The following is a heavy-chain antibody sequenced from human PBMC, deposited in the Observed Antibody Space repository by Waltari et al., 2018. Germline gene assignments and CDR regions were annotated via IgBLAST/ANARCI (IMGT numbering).Heavy chain of an antibody. J-gene: IGHJ1*01. Sequence: SGGGLVQPGGSLRLSCTASGATIDSNYMNWLRQAPGKGLWWISVIFADGTTHFADSVRGRFVISRDKSENTLYLQMNFVRADDSSVYYCTRGGHPNSWGQGTLVTVSS. D-gene: IGHD7-27*01. CDR3: TRGGHPNS. CDR1: GATIDSNY. CDR2: IFADGTT. V-gene: IGHV3-66*02.